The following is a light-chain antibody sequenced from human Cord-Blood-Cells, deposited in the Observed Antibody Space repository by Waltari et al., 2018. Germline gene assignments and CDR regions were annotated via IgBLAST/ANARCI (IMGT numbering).Light chain of an antibody. CDR1: SSNIGSNT. CDR3: AAWDDSLNGQV. CDR2: RNN. J-gene: IGLJ1*01. V-gene: IGLV1-44*01. Sequence: QSMLTQPPSASGTPGQRVTISCSGSSSNIGSNTVNWYQQLPGTAPKLLIYRNNQRPSGVPERFSGSKSGTSASLAISGLQAEDEADYDCAAWDDSLNGQVFGTGTKVTVL.